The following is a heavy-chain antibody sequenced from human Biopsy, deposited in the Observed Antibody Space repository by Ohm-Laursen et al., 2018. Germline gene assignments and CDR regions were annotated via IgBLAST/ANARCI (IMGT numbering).Heavy chain of an antibody. CDR2: ISYSGTT. CDR3: ARALPPHLQSGYL. D-gene: IGHD5-24*01. Sequence: PSDTLSLTCPVSGGSIGGGEYYWNWIRQHPGKGLGWIGLISYSGTTFYNPSLESLLTISIDTSKNHFSLNLISVTAADTAMYYCARALPPHLQSGYLWGQGTLVTVSS. J-gene: IGHJ5*02. V-gene: IGHV4-31*01. CDR1: GGSIGGGEYY.